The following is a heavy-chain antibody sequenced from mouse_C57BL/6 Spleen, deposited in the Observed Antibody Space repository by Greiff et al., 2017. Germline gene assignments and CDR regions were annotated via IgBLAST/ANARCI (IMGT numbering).Heavy chain of an antibody. V-gene: IGHV2-5*01. CDR3: AKGGYYGSSNYFDY. J-gene: IGHJ2*01. D-gene: IGHD1-1*01. CDR1: GFSLTSYG. Sequence: QVQLKESGPGLVQPSQSLSITCTVSGFSLTSYGVHWVRQSPGKGLEWLGVIWRGGSTDYNAAFMSRLSITKDNSKSQVFFKMNSLQADDTAIYYCAKGGYYGSSNYFDYWGQGTTLTVSS. CDR2: IWRGGST.